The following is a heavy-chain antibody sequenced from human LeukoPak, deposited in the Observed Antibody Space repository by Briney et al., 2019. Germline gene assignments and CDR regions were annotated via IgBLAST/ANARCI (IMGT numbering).Heavy chain of an antibody. J-gene: IGHJ4*02. D-gene: IGHD6-13*01. V-gene: IGHV3-30*18. CDR1: GFTFSSYG. CDR3: AKGGAGYSSSCPDY. CDR2: ISYDGSNK. Sequence: GGSLRLSCAASGFTFSSYGMHWVRQAPGKGLEWVAVISYDGSNKYYADSVKGRFTISRDNSKNTLYLQMNSLRAEDTAVHYCAKGGAGYSSSCPDYWGQGTLVTVSS.